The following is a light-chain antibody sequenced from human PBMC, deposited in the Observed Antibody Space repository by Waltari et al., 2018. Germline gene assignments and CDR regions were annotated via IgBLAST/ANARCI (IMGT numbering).Light chain of an antibody. J-gene: IGKJ4*01. CDR3: VQSITWPVT. V-gene: IGKV2-30*01. CDR2: NVS. Sequence: WYQQRPGQAPRRLFYNVSKRGSGVPHRFSVSGAGTDFTLTISRVEADDVVVFYCVQSITWPVTFGEGTTVDFK.